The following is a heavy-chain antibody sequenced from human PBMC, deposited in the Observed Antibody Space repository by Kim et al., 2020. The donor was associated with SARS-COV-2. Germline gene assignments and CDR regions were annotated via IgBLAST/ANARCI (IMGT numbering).Heavy chain of an antibody. CDR2: IYSGGSP. Sequence: GGSLRLSCAASGFTVSSNYMSWVRQAPGKGLEWVSVIYSGGSPYYAESVKGRFTISRDNSKNTLYLQMNSLRAEDTAVYYCARERAHCRGCSCNGALDTWGQGTMVTVSS. CDR1: GFTVSSNY. D-gene: IGHD2-15*01. J-gene: IGHJ3*02. CDR3: ARERAHCRGCSCNGALDT. V-gene: IGHV3-53*01.